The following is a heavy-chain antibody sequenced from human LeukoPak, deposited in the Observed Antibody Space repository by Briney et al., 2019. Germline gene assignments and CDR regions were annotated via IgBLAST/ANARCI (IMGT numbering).Heavy chain of an antibody. CDR2: IKQDGSEK. V-gene: IGHV3-7*01. CDR3: ARKSSAVAGPFDY. Sequence: GGSLRLSCAASGFTFSSYWMSWVRQAPGKGLEWVANIKQDGSEKYYVDYVKGRFTISRDNAKKSLYLQMNSLRAEDTAVYYCARKSSAVAGPFDYWGQGTLVTVSS. J-gene: IGHJ4*02. D-gene: IGHD6-19*01. CDR1: GFTFSSYW.